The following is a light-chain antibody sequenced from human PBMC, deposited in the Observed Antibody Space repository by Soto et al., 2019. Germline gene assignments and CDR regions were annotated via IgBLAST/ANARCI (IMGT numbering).Light chain of an antibody. CDR3: QQYHSYSYT. CDR1: QSVSSN. J-gene: IGKJ2*01. CDR2: GAS. Sequence: EIVMTQSPATLSVSPGERATLSCRASQSVSSNLAWYQQKPGQAPRLLIYGASTRATGIPARFSGSGSGTEFTLTISSLQSEDFATYYCQQYHSYSYTFGQGTKLQIK. V-gene: IGKV3-15*01.